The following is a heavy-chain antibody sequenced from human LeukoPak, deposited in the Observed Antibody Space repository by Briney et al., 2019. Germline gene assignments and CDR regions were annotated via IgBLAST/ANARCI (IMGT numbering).Heavy chain of an antibody. D-gene: IGHD2-15*01. V-gene: IGHV1-18*01. CDR2: VSAYNGNT. CDR1: GYTFTNYG. Sequence: ASVKVSCKASGYTFTNYGIRWVRQAPGQGLEWMGWVSAYNGNTKYAQKLQGRVTMTTDTSTSTAYMELRSLRSDDTAVYYCARLNLAYCSGGSCLGGLDYWGQGTLVTVSS. J-gene: IGHJ4*02. CDR3: ARLNLAYCSGGSCLGGLDY.